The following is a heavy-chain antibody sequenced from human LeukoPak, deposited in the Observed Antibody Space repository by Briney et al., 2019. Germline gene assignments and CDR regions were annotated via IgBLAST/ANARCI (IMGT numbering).Heavy chain of an antibody. V-gene: IGHV4-59*01. CDR2: IYYSGST. J-gene: IGHJ4*02. Sequence: SETLSLTCTVSGGSISSYYWSWIRQPPGKGLEWIGYIYYSGSTNYNPSLKSQVTTSVDTSKNQFSLKLSSVTAADTAVYYCARGLGDSDFDYWGQGTLVTVSS. CDR1: GGSISSYY. D-gene: IGHD2-21*02. CDR3: ARGLGDSDFDY.